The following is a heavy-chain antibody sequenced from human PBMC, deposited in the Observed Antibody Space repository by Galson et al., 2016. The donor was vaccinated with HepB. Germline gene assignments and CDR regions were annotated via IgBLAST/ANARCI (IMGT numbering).Heavy chain of an antibody. CDR2: TSPDGSNK. J-gene: IGHJ4*02. CDR1: GFTFSYYG. D-gene: IGHD3-10*01. CDR3: AKDGGHFGSGTYSDY. Sequence: LRLSCAGSGFTFSYYGMHWVRQAPGKGLKWVALTSPDGSNKKYADYVKGRFTVSRDNSKNTVYLQMNSLRPDDTAVYYCAKDGGHFGSGTYSDYWGQGVLVTVSS. V-gene: IGHV3-30*18.